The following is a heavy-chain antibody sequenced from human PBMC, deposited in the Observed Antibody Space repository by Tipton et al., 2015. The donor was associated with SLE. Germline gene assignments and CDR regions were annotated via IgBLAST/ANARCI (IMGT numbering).Heavy chain of an antibody. CDR1: GGSISSYY. D-gene: IGHD6-13*01. CDR3: ARGGSSWPDAFDI. Sequence: LRLSCTVSGGSISSYYWSWIRQPPGKGLEWIGYIYYSGSTNYNPSLKSRVTISVDTSKNQFSLKLSSVTAADTAVYYCARGGSSWPDAFDIRGQGTIVPVSS. CDR2: IYYSGST. J-gene: IGHJ3*02. V-gene: IGHV4-59*01.